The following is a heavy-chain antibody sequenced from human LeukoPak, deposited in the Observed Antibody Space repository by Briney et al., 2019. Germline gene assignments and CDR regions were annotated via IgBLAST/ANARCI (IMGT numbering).Heavy chain of an antibody. CDR1: GGSSSSRIYS. CDR2: IYYSGST. V-gene: IGHV4-39*01. Sequence: PSETLSLTCTVSGGSSSSRIYSWGWIRQPPGKGLEWIGSIYYSGSTYYNPSLKSRVTISADTSKNQFSLKLSSVTAADTAVYYCASADQYWGQGTLVTVSS. J-gene: IGHJ4*02. CDR3: ASADQY.